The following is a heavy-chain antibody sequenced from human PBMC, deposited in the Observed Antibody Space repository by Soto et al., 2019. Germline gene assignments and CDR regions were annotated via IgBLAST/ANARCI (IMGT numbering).Heavy chain of an antibody. V-gene: IGHV4-39*01. CDR2: IYYSGST. Sequence: SETLSLTCTVSGGSISSSSDYWGWIRQPPGKGLEWIGSIYYSGSTYYNPSLKSRVTISVDTSKNQFSLKLSSVTAADTAVYYCARRRRVGYYDSSGYFDYWGQGTLVTVSS. D-gene: IGHD3-22*01. J-gene: IGHJ4*02. CDR1: GGSISSSSDY. CDR3: ARRRRVGYYDSSGYFDY.